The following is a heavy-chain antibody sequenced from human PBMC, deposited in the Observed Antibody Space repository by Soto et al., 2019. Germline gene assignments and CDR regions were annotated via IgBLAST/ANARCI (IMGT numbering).Heavy chain of an antibody. CDR3: AKDTVGYNYHDYYGMDV. V-gene: IGHV3-23*01. J-gene: IGHJ6*02. D-gene: IGHD5-12*01. CDR2: ISGSGGST. Sequence: EVQLLESGGGLVQPGGSLRLSCAASGFTFSSYAMSWVRQAPGKGLEWVSAISGSGGSTYYADSVKGRFTISRDNSKNTLYLQMNSLRAEDTAVYYCAKDTVGYNYHDYYGMDVWGQGTTVTVSS. CDR1: GFTFSSYA.